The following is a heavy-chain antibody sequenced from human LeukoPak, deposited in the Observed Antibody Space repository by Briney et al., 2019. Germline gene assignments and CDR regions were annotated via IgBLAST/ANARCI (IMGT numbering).Heavy chain of an antibody. V-gene: IGHV3-23*01. CDR2: ISGSGGST. D-gene: IGHD3-9*01. J-gene: IGHJ4*02. CDR3: AKDVTDLFWLLTGVNFDY. Sequence: GGSLRLSCAASGFTFSNSAMSWVRQAPGKGLEWVSAISGSGGSTYYADSVKGRFTISRDNSKNTLYLQMNSLRAEDTAVYYCAKDVTDLFWLLTGVNFDYWGQGTLVTVSS. CDR1: GFTFSNSA.